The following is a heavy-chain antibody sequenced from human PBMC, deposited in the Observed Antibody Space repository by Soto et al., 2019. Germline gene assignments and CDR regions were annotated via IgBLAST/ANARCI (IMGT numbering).Heavy chain of an antibody. D-gene: IGHD6-19*01. CDR1: GISLSTTGVG. V-gene: IGHV2-5*02. Sequence: GISLSTTGVGVAWIRQPPGKALEWLALIYWDDDKRYSPFLKSRLTITKDTSKNQVVLTMSNMDPVDTARYYCAHIVVAGLGYYFDYWGQGTLVTV. J-gene: IGHJ4*02. CDR2: IYWDDDK. CDR3: AHIVVAGLGYYFDY.